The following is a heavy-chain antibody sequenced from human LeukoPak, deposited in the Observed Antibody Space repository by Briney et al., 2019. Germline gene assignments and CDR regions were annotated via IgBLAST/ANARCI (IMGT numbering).Heavy chain of an antibody. D-gene: IGHD4-17*01. CDR1: GFTFSSYN. V-gene: IGHV3-21*01. CDR2: ISSGSSYI. CDR3: ARDPTTVTTGGC. J-gene: IGHJ4*02. Sequence: GGSLRLSCAASGFTFSSYNMNWVRQAPGQGLEWVSSISSGSSYIYYADSVKGRFTISRDNTKNSLYLQMNSLRAEDTAVYYCARDPTTVTTGGCWGQGTLVTVSS.